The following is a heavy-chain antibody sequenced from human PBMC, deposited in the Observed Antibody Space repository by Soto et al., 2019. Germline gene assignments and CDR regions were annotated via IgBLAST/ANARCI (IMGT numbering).Heavy chain of an antibody. J-gene: IGHJ6*02. CDR1: GYSVTRYW. CDR2: IYPGDSDT. V-gene: IGHV5-51*01. CDR3: ARGYCSGGSGESLDYYSYYGLDV. D-gene: IGHD2-15*01. Sequence: DALKISCKGSGYSVTRYWIGWGRQMPGKGLEWMGIIYPGDSDTRYSPSFQGQVTISADKSISTAYLQWSSLKASDTAMYYCARGYCSGGSGESLDYYSYYGLDVWGHGPTLTLAS.